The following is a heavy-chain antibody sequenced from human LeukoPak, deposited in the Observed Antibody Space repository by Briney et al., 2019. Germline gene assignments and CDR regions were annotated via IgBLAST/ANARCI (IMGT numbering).Heavy chain of an antibody. V-gene: IGHV3-7*01. CDR2: IKQDGSEK. J-gene: IGHJ6*02. Sequence: GGSLRLSCAASGFTFSSYWMSWVRQAPGKGLEWVANIKQDGSEKYYVDSVKGRFTISRDNAKNSLYLQMNSLRAEDTAVYYCARERCSGGSCHHGMDVWGQGTTVTVSS. D-gene: IGHD2-15*01. CDR1: GFTFSSYW. CDR3: ARERCSGGSCHHGMDV.